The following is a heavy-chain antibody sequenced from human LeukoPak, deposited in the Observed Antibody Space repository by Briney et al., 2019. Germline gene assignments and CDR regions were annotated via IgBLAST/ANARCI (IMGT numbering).Heavy chain of an antibody. CDR1: GGSFSGYY. D-gene: IGHD2-2*01. J-gene: IGHJ5*02. CDR2: INHSGST. Sequence: ASETLSLTCAVYGGSFSGYYWSWIRQPPGKGLEWIGEINHSGSTNYNPSLKSRVTISVDTSKNQFSLKLSSVIAADTAVYYCARGPIVVVPAAMSRLRSKWFDPWGQGTLVTVSS. CDR3: ARGPIVVVPAAMSRLRSKWFDP. V-gene: IGHV4-34*01.